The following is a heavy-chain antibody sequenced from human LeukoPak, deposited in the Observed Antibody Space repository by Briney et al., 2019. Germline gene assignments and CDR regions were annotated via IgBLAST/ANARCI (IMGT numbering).Heavy chain of an antibody. D-gene: IGHD6-13*01. Sequence: PGGSLRLSCAASGFTFSTYAMHWVRQAPGKGLEWVAVISYDGSNEYYADSVKGRFTISRDNSKNTLYLQTNSLRAEDTAVYYCAKEGQPYYYYGMDVWGQGTTVTVSS. CDR1: GFTFSTYA. J-gene: IGHJ6*02. CDR3: AKEGQPYYYYGMDV. V-gene: IGHV3-30*18. CDR2: ISYDGSNE.